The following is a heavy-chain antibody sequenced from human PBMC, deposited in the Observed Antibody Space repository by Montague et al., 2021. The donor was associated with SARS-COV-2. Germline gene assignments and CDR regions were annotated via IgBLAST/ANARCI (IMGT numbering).Heavy chain of an antibody. D-gene: IGHD5-24*01. Sequence: SETLSLTCTVSGDSVSSSDHYWGWIRQPPGKGLEWLGIVYNSGYTNYNPSLKGRVTISIDTSKNQFSLKLSSLTATDTAVYHCARRRRRDDYFDFWGQGTLVTVSS. J-gene: IGHJ4*02. V-gene: IGHV4-39*01. CDR1: GDSVSSSDHY. CDR2: VYNSGYT. CDR3: ARRRRRDDYFDF.